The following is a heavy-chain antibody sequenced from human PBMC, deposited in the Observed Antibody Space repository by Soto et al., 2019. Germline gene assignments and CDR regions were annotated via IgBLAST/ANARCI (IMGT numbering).Heavy chain of an antibody. CDR3: ASLYYDYWSGYPTYFDC. CDR2: IYNDGSRT. J-gene: IGHJ4*02. CDR1: VFAVSSSW. Sequence: GGALRLSCAASVFAVSSSWMHWFRQSPVRGQAWVSRIYNDGSRTGYADSVKGRFTISRDNAKNTLYLQMSSLTVEDTAVYYCASLYYDYWSGYPTYFDCWGQGTLVTVSS. V-gene: IGHV3-74*01. D-gene: IGHD3-3*01.